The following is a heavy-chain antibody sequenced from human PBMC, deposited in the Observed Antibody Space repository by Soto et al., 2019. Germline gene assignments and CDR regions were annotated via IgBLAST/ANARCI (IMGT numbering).Heavy chain of an antibody. CDR3: AKDGRITMIVVLITLFDY. V-gene: IGHV3-23*01. CDR2: ISGSGGST. Sequence: GGSLRLSCAASGFTFSSYAMSLVRQAPGKGLEWVSAISGSGGSTYYADSVKGRFTISRDNSKNTLYLQMNSLRAEDTAVYYCAKDGRITMIVVLITLFDYWGQGTLVTVSS. D-gene: IGHD3-22*01. J-gene: IGHJ4*02. CDR1: GFTFSSYA.